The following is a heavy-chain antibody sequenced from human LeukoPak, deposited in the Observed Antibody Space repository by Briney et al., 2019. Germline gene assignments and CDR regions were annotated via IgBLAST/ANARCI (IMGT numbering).Heavy chain of an antibody. D-gene: IGHD1-26*01. J-gene: IGHJ4*02. V-gene: IGHV4-39*01. CDR1: GVSISSSNSY. Sequence: SETLSLTCSVSGVSISSSNSYWGWIRQPPGKGLEWIGSIYYTGNTYYNASLKSRVTISVDTSKNQFSLKLSSVTAADTAVYYCARHSEWELRLFDYWGQGTLVTVSS. CDR2: IYYTGNT. CDR3: ARHSEWELRLFDY.